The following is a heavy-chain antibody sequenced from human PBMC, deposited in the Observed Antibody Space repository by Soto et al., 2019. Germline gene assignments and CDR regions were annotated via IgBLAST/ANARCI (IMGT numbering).Heavy chain of an antibody. D-gene: IGHD3-10*01. CDR2: IYWDDDK. CDR1: GFSLSTSGVG. Sequence: ITLKESGPTLVKPTQTLTLTCPFSGFSLSTSGVGVGWIRQPPGKALEWLALIYWDDDKRYSPSLKSRLTITKDTSKNQVVLTMTNMDPVDTATYYCAHSDGVYGMDVWGQGTTVTVSS. CDR3: AHSDGVYGMDV. J-gene: IGHJ6*02. V-gene: IGHV2-5*02.